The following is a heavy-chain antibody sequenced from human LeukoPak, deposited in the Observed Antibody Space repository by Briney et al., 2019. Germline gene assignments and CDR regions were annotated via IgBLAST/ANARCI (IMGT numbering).Heavy chain of an antibody. V-gene: IGHV4-4*07. CDR3: ARDPSSYYYDSSGHKGLFDP. CDR1: GGSISSYY. J-gene: IGHJ5*02. D-gene: IGHD3-22*01. CDR2: IYTSGST. Sequence: SETLSLTCTVSGGSISSYYWSWIRQPAGKGLEWIGRIYTSGSTNYNPSLKSRVTMSVDTSKNQFSLKLSSVTAADTAVYYCARDPSSYYYDSSGHKGLFDPWGQGTLVTVSS.